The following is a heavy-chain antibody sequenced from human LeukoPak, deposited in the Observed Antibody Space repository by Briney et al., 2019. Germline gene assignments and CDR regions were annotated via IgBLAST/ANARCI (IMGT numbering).Heavy chain of an antibody. D-gene: IGHD3-16*01. CDR2: IYSGGRT. CDR1: GFTVSSNY. CDR3: ARERLRLFDR. Sequence: GGSLRLSCAASGFTVSSNYMSWVRQAPGKGLEWVSVIYSGGRTYYADSVKGRFTISRDNSKNTLYLQMNSLRAEDTAVYYCARERLRLFDRWGQGTLVTVSS. J-gene: IGHJ5*02. V-gene: IGHV3-53*01.